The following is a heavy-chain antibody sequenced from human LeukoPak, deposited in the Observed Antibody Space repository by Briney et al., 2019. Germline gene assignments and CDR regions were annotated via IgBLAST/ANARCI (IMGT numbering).Heavy chain of an antibody. CDR2: ISWNSGSI. Sequence: GGSLRLSCAASGFTFSRYGMHWVRQAPGKGLEWVSGISWNSGSIGYADSVKGRFTISRDNAKNSLYLQMNSLRAEDTALYYCAKDSFDYWGQGTLVTVSS. V-gene: IGHV3-9*01. J-gene: IGHJ4*02. CDR3: AKDSFDY. CDR1: GFTFSRYG.